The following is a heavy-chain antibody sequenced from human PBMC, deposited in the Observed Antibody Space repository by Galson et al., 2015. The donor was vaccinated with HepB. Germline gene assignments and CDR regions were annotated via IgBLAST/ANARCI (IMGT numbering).Heavy chain of an antibody. CDR3: ARSDYGDLDY. Sequence: SVKVSCKASGYTLTNYDINWVRQAAGQGLEWMGYMNPNTGNTGYAQKFQGRVTMTRSTSITTAYMELGSLRSEDTAVYFCARSDYGDLDYWGQGTLVTVSS. V-gene: IGHV1-8*01. D-gene: IGHD4-17*01. J-gene: IGHJ4*02. CDR2: MNPNTGNT. CDR1: GYTLTNYD.